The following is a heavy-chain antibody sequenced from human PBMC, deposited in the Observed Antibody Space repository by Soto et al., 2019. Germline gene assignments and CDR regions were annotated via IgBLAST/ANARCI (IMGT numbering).Heavy chain of an antibody. J-gene: IGHJ6*03. CDR2: ISGSGGST. D-gene: IGHD3-10*01. Sequence: EVQLLESGGGLVQPGGSLRLSCAASGFTFSSYAMSWVRQAPGKGLEWVSAISGSGGSTYYADSVKGRFTISRDNSKNQMYLQMNSLRAEDTAVYYCAKFLGCGESNYYYYYMDVWGKGTTVTVSS. CDR1: GFTFSSYA. CDR3: AKFLGCGESNYYYYYMDV. V-gene: IGHV3-23*01.